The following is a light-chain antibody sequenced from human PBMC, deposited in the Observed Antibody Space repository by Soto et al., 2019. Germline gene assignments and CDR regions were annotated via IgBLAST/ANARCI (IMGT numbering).Light chain of an antibody. J-gene: IGKJ1*01. V-gene: IGKV1-39*01. CDR2: AAS. CDR1: PSISSY. CDR3: QQSYTTPRT. Sequence: DIQMTQSPSSLSASVGDRVTITCRASPSISSYLNWYQQKPGKAPKLLMYAASSLQSGVPSRFSGSGSGTDFTLTISSLQPEDFATYYCQQSYTTPRTFGQGTKVEIK.